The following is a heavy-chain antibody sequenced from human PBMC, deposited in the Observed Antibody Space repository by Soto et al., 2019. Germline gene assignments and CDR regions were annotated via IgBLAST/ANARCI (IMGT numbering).Heavy chain of an antibody. V-gene: IGHV3-23*01. CDR1: GFTFSSYA. CDR3: AKGGYYLDSSGYFAY. D-gene: IGHD3-22*01. Sequence: GGSLRLSCVASGFTFSSYAMSWVRQAPGKGLEWVSAISSSGVNTYNADSVKGRFTISRDNSKKMLYLQMNSLRAEDTAVYYCAKGGYYLDSSGYFAYWVLGTLVTVSS. J-gene: IGHJ4*02. CDR2: ISSSGVNT.